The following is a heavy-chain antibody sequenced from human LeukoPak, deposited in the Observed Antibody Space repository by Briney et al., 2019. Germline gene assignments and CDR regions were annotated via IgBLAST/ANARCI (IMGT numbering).Heavy chain of an antibody. CDR3: ARGARSVPSFNWFDP. CDR2: IWYDGTNK. J-gene: IGHJ5*02. V-gene: IGHV3-33*01. CDR1: GFTFSSYG. Sequence: GGSLRLSCAASGFTFSSYGMHWVRQAPGKGLEWVAVIWYDGTNKYYVDSVKGRFTISRDNSKNTLYLQMNSLRAEDTAVYYCARGARSVPSFNWFDPWGQGTLVTVSS. D-gene: IGHD2-2*01.